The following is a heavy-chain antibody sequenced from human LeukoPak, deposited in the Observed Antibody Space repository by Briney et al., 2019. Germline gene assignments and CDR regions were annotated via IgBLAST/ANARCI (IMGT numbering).Heavy chain of an antibody. CDR3: ASGITIFGVVIKDDAFDI. V-gene: IGHV1-18*01. Sequence: ASVKVSCKASGYTFTSYGISWVRQAPGQGLEWMGWISAYNGNTNYAQKLQGRVTMTTDTSTSTAYMELRSLRSDDTAVYYCASGITIFGVVIKDDAFDIWGQGTMVTVSS. J-gene: IGHJ3*02. CDR1: GYTFTSYG. CDR2: ISAYNGNT. D-gene: IGHD3-3*01.